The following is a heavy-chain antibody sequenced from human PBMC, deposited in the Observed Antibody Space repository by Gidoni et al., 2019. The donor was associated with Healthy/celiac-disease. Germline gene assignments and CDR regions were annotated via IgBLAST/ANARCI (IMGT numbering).Heavy chain of an antibody. CDR2: IYHSGST. J-gene: IGHJ3*02. V-gene: IGHV4-4*02. CDR3: ARIEFVADAFDI. CDR1: GGTISSSTW. Sequence: QVQLQESGPGMVKPSGTLSLTCAVAGGTISSSTWWSWVRQPPGKGLEWIGEIYHSGSTNYNPSLKSRVTISVDKSKNQFSLKLSSVTAADTAVYYCARIEFVADAFDIWGQGTMVTVSS. D-gene: IGHD2-21*01.